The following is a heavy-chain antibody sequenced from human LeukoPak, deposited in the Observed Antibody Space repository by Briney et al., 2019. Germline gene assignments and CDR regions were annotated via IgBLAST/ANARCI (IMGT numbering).Heavy chain of an antibody. D-gene: IGHD6-19*01. Sequence: PSETLSLTCTVSGASVNTNIYYWAWSRQAPGKGLEWIGSIFYSGSTYYNPSLKSRVTISIDTSKNQFSLKLTSVTAADTAVYYCTRSGGYTSSFNWGQGTLLTVSS. CDR1: GASVNTNIYY. CDR2: IFYSGST. V-gene: IGHV4-39*01. J-gene: IGHJ4*02. CDR3: TRSGGYTSSFN.